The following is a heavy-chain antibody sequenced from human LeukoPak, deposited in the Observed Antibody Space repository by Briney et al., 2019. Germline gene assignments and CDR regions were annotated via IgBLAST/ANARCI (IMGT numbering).Heavy chain of an antibody. CDR3: ARAATMVREYYYYYGMDV. J-gene: IGHJ6*02. V-gene: IGHV4-59*01. D-gene: IGHD3-10*01. Sequence: SETLSLTCTVSGGSISSYYWSWIRQPPGKGLERIGYIYSSGSTNYNPSLKSRVTISVDTSENQFSLKLSSVTAADTAVYYCARAATMVREYYYYYGMDVWGQGTTVTVSS. CDR2: IYSSGST. CDR1: GGSISSYY.